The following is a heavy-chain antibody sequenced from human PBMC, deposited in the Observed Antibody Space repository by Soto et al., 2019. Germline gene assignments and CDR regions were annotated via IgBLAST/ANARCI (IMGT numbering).Heavy chain of an antibody. Sequence: SETLSLTCTVSGGSISSSSYYWGWIRQPPGKGLEWIGSIYYSGSTYYNPSLKSRVTISVDTSKNQFSLKLSSVTAADTAVYYCARRPDNYSYYGMDVWGLGTTVTVSS. CDR1: GGSISSSSYY. V-gene: IGHV4-39*01. J-gene: IGHJ6*02. CDR3: ARRPDNYSYYGMDV. CDR2: IYYSGST. D-gene: IGHD3-22*01.